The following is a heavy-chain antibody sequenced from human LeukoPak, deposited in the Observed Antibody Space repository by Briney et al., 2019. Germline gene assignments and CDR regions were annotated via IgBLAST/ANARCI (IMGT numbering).Heavy chain of an antibody. V-gene: IGHV3-23*01. CDR3: AKDKVRGVIPYYFDY. Sequence: GGSLRLSCAASGFTFSSYAMSWVRQAPGKGLEWVSAISGSGGSTYYADSVRGRFTISRDNSKNTLYLQMNSLRAEDTAVYYCAKDKVRGVIPYYFDYWGQGTLVTVSS. D-gene: IGHD3-10*01. J-gene: IGHJ4*02. CDR2: ISGSGGST. CDR1: GFTFSSYA.